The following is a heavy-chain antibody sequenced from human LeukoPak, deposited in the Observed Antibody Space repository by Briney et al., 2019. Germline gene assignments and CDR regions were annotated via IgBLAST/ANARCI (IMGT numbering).Heavy chain of an antibody. D-gene: IGHD1-1*01. Sequence: SETLPHTCSVSGGSLSSSIYYWGSTRQPPGKGLEWIGSIYHSGGTYYNPSLKSRVTISVDTSKNRFSLKLSSVTAADTAVYYCARLPGSYYMDVWGKGTPVTVSS. J-gene: IGHJ6*03. CDR3: ARLPGSYYMDV. V-gene: IGHV4-39*07. CDR1: GGSLSSSIYY. CDR2: IYHSGGT.